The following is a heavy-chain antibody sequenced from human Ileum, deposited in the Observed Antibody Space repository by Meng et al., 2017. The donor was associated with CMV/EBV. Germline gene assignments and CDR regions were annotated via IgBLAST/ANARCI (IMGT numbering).Heavy chain of an antibody. J-gene: IGHJ3*02. CDR2: INWNGGSA. V-gene: IGHV3-20*04. Sequence: GESLKISCAASGFTFDDYSMNWVRQVPGKGLEWLSGINWNGGSAWSADSVKGRFTISRDNAKNSLYLQMNSLRAEDTALYYCARDQGLENADDAFDIWGQGTMVTVSS. CDR3: ARDQGLENADDAFDI. CDR1: GFTFDDYS. D-gene: IGHD3/OR15-3a*01.